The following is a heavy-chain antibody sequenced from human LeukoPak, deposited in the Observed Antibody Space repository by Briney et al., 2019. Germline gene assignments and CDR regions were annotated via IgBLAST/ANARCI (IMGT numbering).Heavy chain of an antibody. J-gene: IGHJ5*02. CDR2: IYPGDSDT. D-gene: IGHD6-19*01. Sequence: GESLKISCKGSGYSFTSYWIGWVRQMPGKGREWMGIIYPGDSDTRYTPSFQCQVTISADNSISTASLQWSSLKASATAMYYCARRFDVAGSVWFDPWGQGTLVTVSS. V-gene: IGHV5-51*01. CDR1: GYSFTSYW. CDR3: ARRFDVAGSVWFDP.